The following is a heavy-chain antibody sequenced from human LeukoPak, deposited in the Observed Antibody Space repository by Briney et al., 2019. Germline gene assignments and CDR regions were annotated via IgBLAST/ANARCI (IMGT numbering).Heavy chain of an antibody. D-gene: IGHD2-15*01. CDR1: GFTFSSYA. CDR2: ISGSGNST. Sequence: GGSLRLSCAASGFTFSSYAMSWVRQAPGKGLEWVSSISGSGNSTYYADSVKGRFTISRDNSKNTLYLQMNSLRAEDTAVYYCARDDCSGGSCYLDYWGQGTLVTVSS. J-gene: IGHJ4*02. CDR3: ARDDCSGGSCYLDY. V-gene: IGHV3-23*01.